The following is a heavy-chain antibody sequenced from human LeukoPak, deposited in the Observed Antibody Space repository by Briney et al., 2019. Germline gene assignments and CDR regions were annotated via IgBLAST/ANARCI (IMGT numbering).Heavy chain of an antibody. V-gene: IGHV1-24*01. Sequence: GASVKVSCKASGYTFTSYAMHWVRQAPGKGLEWMGGFDPEDGETIYAQKFQGRVTMTEDTSTDTAYMELSSLRSEDTTVCYCATRDYYYDSSGYYGYFDYWGQGTLVTVSS. D-gene: IGHD3-22*01. CDR2: FDPEDGET. J-gene: IGHJ4*02. CDR1: GYTFTSYA. CDR3: ATRDYYYDSSGYYGYFDY.